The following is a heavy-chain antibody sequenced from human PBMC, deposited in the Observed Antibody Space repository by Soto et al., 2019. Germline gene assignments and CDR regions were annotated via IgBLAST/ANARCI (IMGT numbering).Heavy chain of an antibody. CDR3: ARVRREYDNSGPVDY. CDR1: GGSISSGDYS. CDR2: IYYGGSP. D-gene: IGHD3-22*01. J-gene: IGHJ4*02. Sequence: QLQLQESGSGLVKPSQTLSLTCAVSGGSISSGDYSWNWIRQPPGKGLEWIGYIYYGGSPYYNPSLKSRVTMSVDRSRNQFSLKLNSVTAADTAVYYCARVRREYDNSGPVDYWGQGTLVTVSS. V-gene: IGHV4-30-2*01.